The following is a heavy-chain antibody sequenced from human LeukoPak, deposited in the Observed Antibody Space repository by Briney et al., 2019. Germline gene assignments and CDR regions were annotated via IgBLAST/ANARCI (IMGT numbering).Heavy chain of an antibody. Sequence: ASETLSLTCAVYGGSFSGYYWSWIRQPPGKGLEGIGEINHSGSTNYNPSLKSRVTISVDTSKNQFSLKLSSVTAADTAVYYCARGTYGSGSYYIEYWGQGTLVTVSS. CDR1: GGSFSGYY. CDR2: INHSGST. D-gene: IGHD3-10*01. J-gene: IGHJ4*02. CDR3: ARGTYGSGSYYIEY. V-gene: IGHV4-34*01.